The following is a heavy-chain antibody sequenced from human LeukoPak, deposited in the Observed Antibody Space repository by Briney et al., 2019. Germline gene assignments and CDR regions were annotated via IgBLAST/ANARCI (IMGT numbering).Heavy chain of an antibody. CDR1: GGSFSGYY. CDR2: INHSGST. Sequence: SETLSLTCAVYGGSFSGYYWSWIRQPPGKGLVWIGEINHSGSTNYNPSLKSRVTISVDTSKNQFSLKLSSVTAADTAVYYCARGKDSSASYYFDYWGQGTLVTVSS. J-gene: IGHJ4*02. V-gene: IGHV4-34*01. D-gene: IGHD3-22*01. CDR3: ARGKDSSASYYFDY.